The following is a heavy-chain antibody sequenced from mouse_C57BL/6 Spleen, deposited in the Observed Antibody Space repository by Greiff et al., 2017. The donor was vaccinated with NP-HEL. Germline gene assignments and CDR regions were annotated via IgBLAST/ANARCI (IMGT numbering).Heavy chain of an antibody. J-gene: IGHJ2*01. CDR1: GFNIKDDY. D-gene: IGHD2-2*01. CDR3: TLLWLRRFPFDY. V-gene: IGHV14-4*01. Sequence: DVQLQESGAELVRPGASVKLSCTASGFNIKDDYMHWVKQRPEQGLEWIGWIDPENGDTEYASKFQGKATITADTSSNTAYLQLSSLTSEDTAVYYCTLLWLRRFPFDYWGQGTTLTVSS. CDR2: IDPENGDT.